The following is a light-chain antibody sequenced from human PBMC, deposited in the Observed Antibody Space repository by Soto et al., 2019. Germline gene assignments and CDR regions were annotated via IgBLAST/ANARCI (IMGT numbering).Light chain of an antibody. CDR2: EVS. CDR1: SSDVGAYNY. J-gene: IGLJ3*02. Sequence: QSALTQPASVSGSPGQSITISCTGTSSDVGAYNYVSWYQQHPDKAPKLMIYEVSKRPSGLSNRFSGSKSVNTASLTISGLQTEDEADYYCTSYTSSSSWVFGGGTKLTVL. V-gene: IGLV2-14*01. CDR3: TSYTSSSSWV.